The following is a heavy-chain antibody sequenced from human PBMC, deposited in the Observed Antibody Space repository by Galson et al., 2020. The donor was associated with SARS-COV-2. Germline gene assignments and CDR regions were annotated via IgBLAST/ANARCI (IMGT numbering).Heavy chain of an antibody. CDR1: GGSISSYY. CDR3: ARANFADCGGDCYYSGFDY. J-gene: IGHJ4*02. D-gene: IGHD2-21*02. V-gene: IGHV4-59*01. CDR2: IYYSGST. Sequence: SQTLSLTCTVSGGSISSYYWSWIRQPPGKGLEWIGYIYYSGSTNYNPSLKSRVTISVDTSKNQFSLKLSSVTAADTAVYYCARANFADCGGDCYYSGFDYWGQGTLVTVSS.